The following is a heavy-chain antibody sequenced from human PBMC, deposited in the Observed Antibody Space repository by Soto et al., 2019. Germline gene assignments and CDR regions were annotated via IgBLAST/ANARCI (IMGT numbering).Heavy chain of an antibody. CDR3: ARGYSGSQEGY. D-gene: IGHD1-26*01. J-gene: IGHJ4*02. CDR1: GFTFSSYA. Sequence: QVQLVESGGGVVQPGRSLRLSCAASGFTFSSYAMHWVRQAPGKGLEWVAVISYDGSNKYYADSVKGRYTISRDNSKNTLYLQMNSLRAEDTAVYYCARGYSGSQEGYWGQGTLVTVSS. CDR2: ISYDGSNK. V-gene: IGHV3-30-3*01.